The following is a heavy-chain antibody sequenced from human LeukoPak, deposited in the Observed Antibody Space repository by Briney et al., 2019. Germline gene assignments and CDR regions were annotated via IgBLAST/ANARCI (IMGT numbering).Heavy chain of an antibody. CDR3: ARVRRGQLELPGDY. J-gene: IGHJ4*02. CDR1: GFSFSDYS. D-gene: IGHD1-7*01. CDR2: ISNSSGTI. Sequence: GGSLRLSCAAAGFSFSDYSMNWVRQAPGKGLEWVSYISNSSGTIYYADSVKGRFTISRDNSKNTLYLQMNSLRAEDTAVYYCARVRRGQLELPGDYWGQGTLVTVSS. V-gene: IGHV3-48*01.